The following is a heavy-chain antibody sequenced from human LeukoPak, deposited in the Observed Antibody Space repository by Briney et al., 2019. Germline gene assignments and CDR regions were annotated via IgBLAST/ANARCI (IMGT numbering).Heavy chain of an antibody. CDR2: INHSGST. V-gene: IGHV4-34*01. J-gene: IGHJ5*02. CDR1: GGSFSGYY. CDR3: AGTRITMVRGVIP. Sequence: SETLSLTCAVYGGSFSGYYWSWIRQPPGKGLEWIGEINHSGSTNYNPSLKSRVTISVDTSKNQFSLKLSSVTAADTAVYYCAGTRITMVRGVIPWGQGTLVTVSS. D-gene: IGHD3-10*01.